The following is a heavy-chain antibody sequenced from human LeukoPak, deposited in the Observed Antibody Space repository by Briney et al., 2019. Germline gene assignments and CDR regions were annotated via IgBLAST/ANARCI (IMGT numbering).Heavy chain of an antibody. CDR2: ISDSGGRT. CDR1: GITVSNYG. CDR3: AKLSYIAAAGAEYFQH. D-gene: IGHD6-13*01. J-gene: IGHJ1*01. V-gene: IGHV3-23*01. Sequence: GGSLRLSCAVSGITVSNYGMAWVRQAPGKGLEWVAGISDSGGRTNYADSVKGRFTISRDNSKNTLYLQMNSLRAEDTAVYYCAKLSYIAAAGAEYFQHWGQGTLVTVSS.